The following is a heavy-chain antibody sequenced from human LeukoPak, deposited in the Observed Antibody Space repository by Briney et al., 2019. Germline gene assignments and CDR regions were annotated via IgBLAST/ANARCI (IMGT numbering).Heavy chain of an antibody. CDR1: GFTFSSYA. V-gene: IGHV3-30*04. CDR2: ISYDGSNK. J-gene: IGHJ4*02. Sequence: GGSLRLSCAASGFTFSSYAMHWVRQAPGKGLEWVAVISYDGSNKYYADSVKGRFTISRDNSKNTLYLQMNSLRAEDTAVYYCAKAQGYSYGFLDYWGQGTLVTVSS. D-gene: IGHD5-18*01. CDR3: AKAQGYSYGFLDY.